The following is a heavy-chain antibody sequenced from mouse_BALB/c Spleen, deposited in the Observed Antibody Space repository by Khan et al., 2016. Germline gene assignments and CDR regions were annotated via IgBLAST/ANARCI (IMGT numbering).Heavy chain of an antibody. CDR3: APLDGH. D-gene: IGHD2-3*01. J-gene: IGHJ3*01. Sequence: VRLQQSGAELVKPGASVKLSCTASGFNIKDTHMHWVKQRPEQGLEWIGRIDPANGNTKYDPKFQGKATITADTSSNTAYLQLSSLTSEDTAVYYCAPLDGHWGQGTLVTVSA. CDR2: IDPANGNT. CDR1: GFNIKDTH. V-gene: IGHV14-3*02.